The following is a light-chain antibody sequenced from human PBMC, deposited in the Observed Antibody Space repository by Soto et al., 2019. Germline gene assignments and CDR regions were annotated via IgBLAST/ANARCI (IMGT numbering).Light chain of an antibody. Sequence: QSALTQSPSASASLGASVKITCTLSSGHSRYAIAWHQQQPERGPRYLMTLSSDGSHTKGDGIPDRFSGSSSGAERYLSISSLQSEDEAEYYCQTWDTGIQVFGGGTKVTVL. CDR1: SGHSRYA. V-gene: IGLV4-69*01. CDR2: LSSDGSH. CDR3: QTWDTGIQV. J-gene: IGLJ2*01.